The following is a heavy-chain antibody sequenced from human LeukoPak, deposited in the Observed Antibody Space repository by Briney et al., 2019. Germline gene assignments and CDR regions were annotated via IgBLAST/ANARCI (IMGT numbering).Heavy chain of an antibody. CDR1: GFTFDDYA. J-gene: IGHJ5*02. CDR3: AKDRRMEYTSSSGNWFDP. V-gene: IGHV3-9*01. Sequence: GRSLRLSCAASGFTFDDYAMHWVRQAPGKGLEWVSGISWNSGSIGYADSVKGRFTISRDNAKNSLYLQVNSLRAEDTALYYCAKDRRMEYTSSSGNWFDPWGQGTPVTVSS. D-gene: IGHD6-6*01. CDR2: ISWNSGSI.